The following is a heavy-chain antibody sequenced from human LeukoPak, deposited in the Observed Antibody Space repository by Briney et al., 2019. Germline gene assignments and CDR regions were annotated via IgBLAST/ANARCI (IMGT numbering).Heavy chain of an antibody. V-gene: IGHV1-8*01. CDR3: AKVGSSGWYAPFDY. D-gene: IGHD6-19*01. Sequence: ASVKVSCKASGYTFTSYDINWVRQATGQGLEWMGWMNPNSGNTGYAQKFQGRVTMTRNTSISTAYMELSSLRAEDTAVYYCAKVGSSGWYAPFDYWGQGTLVTVSS. CDR2: MNPNSGNT. J-gene: IGHJ4*02. CDR1: GYTFTSYD.